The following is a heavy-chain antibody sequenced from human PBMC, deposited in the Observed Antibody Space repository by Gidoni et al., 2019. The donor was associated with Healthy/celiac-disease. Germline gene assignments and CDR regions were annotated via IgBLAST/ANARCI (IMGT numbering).Heavy chain of an antibody. Sequence: EVQLVESGGGLVQPGGSLRLSCAASGFTFSSYAMSWVRQAPGKGLEWVSAISGSGGSTYYADSVKGRFTISRDNSKNTLYLQMNSLRAEDTAVYYCAKYNDDFWSGYYYFDYWGQGTLVTVSS. CDR3: AKYNDDFWSGYYYFDY. V-gene: IGHV3-23*04. D-gene: IGHD3-3*01. CDR1: GFTFSSYA. CDR2: ISGSGGST. J-gene: IGHJ4*02.